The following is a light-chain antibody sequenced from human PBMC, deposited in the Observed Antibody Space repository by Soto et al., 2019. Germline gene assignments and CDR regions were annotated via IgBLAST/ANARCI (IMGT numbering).Light chain of an antibody. CDR3: QQYGSSGWT. CDR2: AAS. V-gene: IGKV1-39*01. CDR1: QSISSY. Sequence: DIQMTQSPSSLSASVGDRVTITCRASQSISSYLNWYQQKPGKAPKLLIYAASSLQSGVPSRFSGSGSGTDFTLTISSLQPEDFAVYYCQQYGSSGWTFGQGTKVEIK. J-gene: IGKJ1*01.